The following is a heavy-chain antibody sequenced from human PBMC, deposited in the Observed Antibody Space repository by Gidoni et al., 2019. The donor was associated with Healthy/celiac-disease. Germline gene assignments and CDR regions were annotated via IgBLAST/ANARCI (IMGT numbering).Heavy chain of an antibody. CDR3: TRDTTYYYDSSGYFD. Sequence: EVQLVESGGGLVQPGRSLRLSCTASGFPFGDYAMSWFRQAPGKGLEWVGFIRSKAYGGTTEYAASVKGRFTISRDDSKSIAYLQMNSLKTEDTAVYYCTRDTTYYYDSSGYFDWGQGTLVTVSS. V-gene: IGHV3-49*03. D-gene: IGHD3-22*01. CDR2: IRSKAYGGTT. J-gene: IGHJ4*02. CDR1: GFPFGDYA.